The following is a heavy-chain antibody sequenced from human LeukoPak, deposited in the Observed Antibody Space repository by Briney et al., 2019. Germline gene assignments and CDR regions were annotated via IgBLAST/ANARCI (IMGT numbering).Heavy chain of an antibody. Sequence: ASVKVSCKASGYTFTTYGISWVRQAPGQGLEWMGWINTYNGNANSAQKFPDRVTMTRDTSTSTAYMDLRRLRSDDTAVYYCARDCNSGNCYSDSWGQGTLVTVSS. J-gene: IGHJ4*02. CDR3: ARDCNSGNCYSDS. CDR2: INTYNGNA. CDR1: GYTFTTYG. V-gene: IGHV1-18*01. D-gene: IGHD2/OR15-2a*01.